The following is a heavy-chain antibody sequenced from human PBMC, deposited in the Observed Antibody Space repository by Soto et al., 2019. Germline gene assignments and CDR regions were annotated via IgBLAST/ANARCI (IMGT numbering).Heavy chain of an antibody. CDR1: GFTFSSYA. J-gene: IGHJ4*02. CDR3: AKGYSRGWSEGYFDH. Sequence: EVQLLESGGDLIQPGWSLRLSCAASGFTFSSYAMGWVRQAPGKGMEWVSSITTTLTTYYADSVKGRFTISRDNAKNTVYLQRNSLRAEDTSLYYCAKGYSRGWSEGYFDHWGQGSLVTVSS. V-gene: IGHV3-23*01. CDR2: ITTTLTT. D-gene: IGHD6-13*01.